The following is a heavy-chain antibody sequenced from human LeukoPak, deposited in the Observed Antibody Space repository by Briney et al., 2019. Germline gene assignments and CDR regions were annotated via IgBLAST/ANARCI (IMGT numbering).Heavy chain of an antibody. CDR1: GFSFDDYG. V-gene: IGHV3-20*04. CDR3: ATTPRRSMIVAHDAFDI. Sequence: GGSLRLSCSASGFSFDDYGLIWVRQVPGKGLEWVSGINWNSGTIGYADSVKGRFTVSRDNAKNSLYLQMNSLRAEDTAVYYCATTPRRSMIVAHDAFDIWGQGTMVTVSS. CDR2: INWNSGTI. J-gene: IGHJ3*02. D-gene: IGHD3-22*01.